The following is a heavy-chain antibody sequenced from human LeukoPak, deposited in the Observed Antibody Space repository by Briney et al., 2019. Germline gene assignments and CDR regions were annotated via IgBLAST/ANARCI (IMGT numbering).Heavy chain of an antibody. V-gene: IGHV1-18*04. Sequence: ASVTVSCKASGYTFTGYYIHWVRQAPGQGLEWMGWISTYDGDTKYPQNFQGRVTMTTDTSTTTAYMELRSLRSDDTAVYYCARERGAGGVDYDYWGQGALVTVSS. CDR3: ARERGAGGVDYDY. CDR2: ISTYDGDT. CDR1: GYTFTGYY. J-gene: IGHJ4*02. D-gene: IGHD1-26*01.